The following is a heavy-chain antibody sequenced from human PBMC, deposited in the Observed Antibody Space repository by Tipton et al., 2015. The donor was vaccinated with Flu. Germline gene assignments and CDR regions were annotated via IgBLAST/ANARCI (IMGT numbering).Heavy chain of an antibody. J-gene: IGHJ3*02. CDR1: GGSISSDGYY. D-gene: IGHD2-15*01. CDR3: ARGLGVVVAVAFDI. V-gene: IGHV4-31*03. CDR2: ICYSGST. Sequence: TLSLTCTVSGGSISSDGYYWNWIRQHPGKGLEWIGYICYSGSTYYNPSLKSRVTISVDTSRNQFSLKLSSVTAADTAVYYCARGLGVVVAVAFDIWGQGTMVTVSS.